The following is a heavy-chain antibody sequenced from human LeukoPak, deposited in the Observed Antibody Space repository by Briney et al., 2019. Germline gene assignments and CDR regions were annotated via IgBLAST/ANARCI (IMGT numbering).Heavy chain of an antibody. J-gene: IGHJ3*02. D-gene: IGHD3-9*01. Sequence: GGSLRLSCTASGFSVKSNYMSWVRQAPGKGLEWVAVVYSGGSAHHAAPVRGRFTISRDKSENTVYLQMNILRVEDTAVYYCAKDRDTGFYVKGSFEIWGQGTTVTVSS. CDR1: GFSVKSNY. CDR3: AKDRDTGFYVKGSFEI. CDR2: VYSGGSA. V-gene: IGHV3-66*01.